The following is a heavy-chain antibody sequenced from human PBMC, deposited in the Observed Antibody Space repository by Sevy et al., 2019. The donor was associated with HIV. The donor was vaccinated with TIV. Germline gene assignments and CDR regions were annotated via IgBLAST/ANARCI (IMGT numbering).Heavy chain of an antibody. CDR3: AKETWGLFDP. Sequence: GGSLRLSCAASGFTFSGYAMSWVRQAPGKGLEWVSLITGSGSKTYYADSVKGRFTISRDNSKNTVNLQMNSLRVEDTAIYYCAKETWGLFDPWGQGILATVSS. CDR2: ITGSGSKT. D-gene: IGHD7-27*01. J-gene: IGHJ5*02. CDR1: GFTFSGYA. V-gene: IGHV3-23*01.